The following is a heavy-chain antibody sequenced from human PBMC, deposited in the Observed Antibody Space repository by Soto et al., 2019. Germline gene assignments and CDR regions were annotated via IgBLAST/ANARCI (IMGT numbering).Heavy chain of an antibody. CDR1: GYTFTSYA. CDR3: ARSPHXIQLWSENYYYYYGMDV. D-gene: IGHD5-18*01. V-gene: IGHV1-3*01. Sequence: GASVKVSCKASGYTFTSYAMHWVRQAPGQRLEWMGWINAGNGNTKYSQKFQGRVTITRDTSASTAYMELSSLRSEDTAVYYCARSPHXIQLWSENYYYYYGMDVWGQGTTVTVSS. J-gene: IGHJ6*02. CDR2: INAGNGNT.